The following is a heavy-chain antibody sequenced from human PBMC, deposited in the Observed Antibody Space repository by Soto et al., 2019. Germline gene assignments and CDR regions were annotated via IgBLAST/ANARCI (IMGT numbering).Heavy chain of an antibody. D-gene: IGHD3-16*02. Sequence: SETLSLTCTVSGGSISSGGYYWSWIRQHPGKGLEWIGYIYYSGSTYYNPSLKSRVTISVDTSKNQFSLKLSSVTAADTAVYYCARVSKTFGGVIAQFDYWGQGTLVTVSS. CDR2: IYYSGST. V-gene: IGHV4-31*03. CDR3: ARVSKTFGGVIAQFDY. J-gene: IGHJ4*02. CDR1: GGSISSGGYY.